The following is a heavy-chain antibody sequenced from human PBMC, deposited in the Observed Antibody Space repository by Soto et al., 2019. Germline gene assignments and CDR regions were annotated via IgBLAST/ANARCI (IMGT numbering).Heavy chain of an antibody. D-gene: IGHD3-3*01. V-gene: IGHV1-24*01. CDR3: TTGQRPIRFLEWLSRYYFDY. Sequence: ASVKVSCKVSGYTLTELSLHWVRQAPGKGLEWLGGFDPEDGETIYAQKFQGRVTMTEDTSKDTAYMELSSLRSEDTAVYYCTTGQRPIRFLEWLSRYYFDYWGQGTLVTVSS. J-gene: IGHJ4*02. CDR1: GYTLTELS. CDR2: FDPEDGET.